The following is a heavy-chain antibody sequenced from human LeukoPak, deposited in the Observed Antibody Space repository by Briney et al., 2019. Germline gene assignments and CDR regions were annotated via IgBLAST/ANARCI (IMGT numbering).Heavy chain of an antibody. CDR3: ARVTGYMVEDYFDY. J-gene: IGHJ4*02. CDR2: INHSGST. Sequence: SETLSLTCAVYGGSFSGYYWSWIRQPPGKGLEWIGEINHSGSTNYNPSLKSRVTISVDTSKNQFSLRLSSVAAADTAVYYCARVTGYMVEDYFDYWGQGTLVTVSS. V-gene: IGHV4-34*01. CDR1: GGSFSGYY. D-gene: IGHD5-12*01.